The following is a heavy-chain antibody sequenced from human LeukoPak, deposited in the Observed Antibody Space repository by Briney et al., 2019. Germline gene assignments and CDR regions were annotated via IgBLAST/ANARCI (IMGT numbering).Heavy chain of an antibody. CDR3: ASYLSSGSLDY. CDR2: IYYSGST. CDR1: GGSISSYY. J-gene: IGHJ4*02. Sequence: PSETLSLTRTVSGGSISSYYWGWIRQPPGKGLEWIGYIYYSGSTNYNPSLKSRVTISVDTSKNQFSLKLSSVTAADTAVYYCASYLSSGSLDYWGQGTLVTVSS. D-gene: IGHD1-26*01. V-gene: IGHV4-59*01.